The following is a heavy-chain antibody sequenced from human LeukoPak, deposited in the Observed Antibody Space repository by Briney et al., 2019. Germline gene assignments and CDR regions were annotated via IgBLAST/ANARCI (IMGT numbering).Heavy chain of an antibody. CDR1: GFTFSSSW. D-gene: IGHD1-14*01. J-gene: IGHJ4*02. Sequence: PGGSLRLSCAASGFTFSSSWMTWVRQAPGKGLEWVANIKPDGSAKNYVGFVQGRFTISRDNTKNSVYLQMSSLRVEDTAVYFCARDDAYNAFDYWGQGTLVTVSS. CDR2: IKPDGSAK. CDR3: ARDDAYNAFDY. V-gene: IGHV3-7*01.